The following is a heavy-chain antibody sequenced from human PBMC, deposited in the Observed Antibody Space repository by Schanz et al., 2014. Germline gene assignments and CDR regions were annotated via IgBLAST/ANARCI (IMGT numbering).Heavy chain of an antibody. V-gene: IGHV1-46*03. CDR2: INPSGGST. D-gene: IGHD6-13*01. Sequence: QVQLVQSGAEVKKPGASVKVSCKASNYIFTKYYIHCVRQAPGQGLEWMGLINPSGGSTSYAQKFQGRVTMTRDTSTSTVYMELSSLRSEDTAVYYCARDGEAAAGCDYWGQGTLVTVSS. J-gene: IGHJ4*02. CDR1: NYIFTKYY. CDR3: ARDGEAAAGCDY.